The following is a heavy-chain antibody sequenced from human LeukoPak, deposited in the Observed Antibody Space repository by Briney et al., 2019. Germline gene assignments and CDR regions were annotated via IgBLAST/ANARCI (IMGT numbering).Heavy chain of an antibody. D-gene: IGHD3-10*01. V-gene: IGHV6-1*01. J-gene: IGHJ3*02. CDR3: ARGDKYYYGSGRAFDI. CDR2: TYYRCKWYN. CDR1: GGSVSSNSAA. Sequence: SQTLSLTCAISGGSVSSNSAAWNWIRQPPSRGLEWLGRTYYRCKWYNDYAVSVKSRITINPDTSKNQFSLQLNSVAPEDTAVYYCARGDKYYYGSGRAFDIWGQGTMVTVSS.